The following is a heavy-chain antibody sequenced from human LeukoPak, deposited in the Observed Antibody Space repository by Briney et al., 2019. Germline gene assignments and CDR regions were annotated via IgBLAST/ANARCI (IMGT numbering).Heavy chain of an antibody. CDR2: TYYSGSP. V-gene: IGHV4-59*12. CDR1: GGSLSSYY. J-gene: IGHJ6*02. CDR3: ARATFMTSYYYYYGMDV. Sequence: SETLSLTCTVYGGSLSSYYCSWIWQPPGKGLEWIGSTYYSGSPNYHPSFKSRVTLSVDTSKNQFSLKLSAVTAADTAVYYCARATFMTSYYYYYGMDVWGQGTTVTVSS. D-gene: IGHD3-16*01.